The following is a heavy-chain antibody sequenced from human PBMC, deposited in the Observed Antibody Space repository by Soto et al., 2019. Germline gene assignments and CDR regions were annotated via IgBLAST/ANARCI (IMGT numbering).Heavy chain of an antibody. D-gene: IGHD1-1*01. Sequence: QVQLVQSGAEVRKPGASVKVACEASGYTFTSYDIYWVRQATGQGLEWMGWMNPNTGNSGYAQKFLGRVTMTSDTSKSTAHMEVSSLRSEDTAVYYCARRAETNGWNGFGADKYYFDFWGQGTLVNVSS. J-gene: IGHJ4*02. CDR2: MNPNTGNS. CDR3: ARRAETNGWNGFGADKYYFDF. V-gene: IGHV1-8*01. CDR1: GYTFTSYD.